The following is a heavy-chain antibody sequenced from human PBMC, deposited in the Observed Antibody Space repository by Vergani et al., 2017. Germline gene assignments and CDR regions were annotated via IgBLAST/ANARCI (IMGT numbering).Heavy chain of an antibody. J-gene: IGHJ2*01. D-gene: IGHD3-9*01. V-gene: IGHV4-30-4*01. CDR3: ARVPGALTGDWYFDL. CDR2: IYYSGST. CDR1: GGSISSGDYY. Sequence: QVQLQESGPGLVKPSQTLSLTCTVSGGSISSGDYYWSWIRQPPGKGLEWIGYIYYSGSTYYNPSLKSRVTISVDTSKNQFSLKLSSVTAADTAVYYCARVPGALTGDWYFDLWGRGTLVTVSS.